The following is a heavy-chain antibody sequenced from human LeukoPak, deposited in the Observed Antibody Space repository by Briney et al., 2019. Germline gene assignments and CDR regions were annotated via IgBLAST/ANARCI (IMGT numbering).Heavy chain of an antibody. CDR1: GGSISTTSYY. CDR2: VYYSEST. D-gene: IGHD3-9*01. J-gene: IGHJ4*02. Sequence: PLETLSLTCTVSGGSISTTSYYWDWIRQPPGKGLEWIGSVYYSESTYYNPSLKSRVTISVDTSKNQFSLKLSSVTAADTAVYYCARQNYDVLTGYYAVDYWGQGTLVTVSS. V-gene: IGHV4-39*01. CDR3: ARQNYDVLTGYYAVDY.